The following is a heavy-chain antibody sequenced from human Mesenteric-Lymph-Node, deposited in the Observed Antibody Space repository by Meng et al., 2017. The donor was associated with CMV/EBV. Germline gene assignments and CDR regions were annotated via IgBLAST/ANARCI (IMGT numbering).Heavy chain of an antibody. D-gene: IGHD3-22*01. V-gene: IGHV5-51*01. CDR1: GYIFTSYW. CDR3: ARLDYYDSSGYYYEKHGFDY. J-gene: IGHJ4*02. CDR2: IYPGDSDT. Sequence: GGSLRLSCKGSGYIFTSYWIGWVRQMPGKGLEWMGIIYPGDSDTRYSPSFQGQVTISADKSISTAYLQWNSLKASDTAMYYCARLDYYDSSGYYYEKHGFDYWGQGTLVTVSS.